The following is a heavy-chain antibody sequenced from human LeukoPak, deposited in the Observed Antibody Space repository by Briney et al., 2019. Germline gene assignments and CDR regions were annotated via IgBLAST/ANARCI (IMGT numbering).Heavy chain of an antibody. CDR2: IHPSGST. CDR1: GDSISSYY. V-gene: IGHV4-4*07. J-gene: IGHJ6*02. Sequence: SETLSLTCTVSGDSISSYYWSWIRQPAGKGLEWIGRIHPSGSTNYNPSLKSRVTLSVDTSKNQFSLKLSSVTAADTAVYYCARLAAAGRVVGMDVWGQGTTVTVSS. CDR3: ARLAAAGRVVGMDV. D-gene: IGHD6-13*01.